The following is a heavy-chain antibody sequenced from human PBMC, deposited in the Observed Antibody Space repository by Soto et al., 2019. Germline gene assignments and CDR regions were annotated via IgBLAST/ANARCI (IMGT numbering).Heavy chain of an antibody. J-gene: IGHJ3*01. CDR3: ASGGIHYDSSGYYYVAFSPF. Sequence: TSETLSLTCSVLGGSISSYYWSWIRQPPGKGLEWIGYIYYSGSTNYNPSLKSRVTISVDTSKNQFSLKLSSVTAADTAVYYCASGGIHYDSSGYYYVAFSPFWGQGTMVTVSS. V-gene: IGHV4-59*01. D-gene: IGHD3-22*01. CDR1: GGSISSYY. CDR2: IYYSGST.